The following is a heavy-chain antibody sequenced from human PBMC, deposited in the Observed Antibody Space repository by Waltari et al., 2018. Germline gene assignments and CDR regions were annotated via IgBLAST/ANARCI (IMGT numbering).Heavy chain of an antibody. Sequence: VQLVQSGAEVKKPGATVNISCKASGYTFTDYSMHWVQQAPGKGLEWMGRVDPEDGETIYAEKFQGRVTITADTSTDTAYMELSSLRSEDTAVYYCAMDYGDYGRFDYWGQGTLVTVSS. CDR2: VDPEDGET. V-gene: IGHV1-69-2*01. J-gene: IGHJ4*02. CDR1: GYTFTDYS. D-gene: IGHD4-17*01. CDR3: AMDYGDYGRFDY.